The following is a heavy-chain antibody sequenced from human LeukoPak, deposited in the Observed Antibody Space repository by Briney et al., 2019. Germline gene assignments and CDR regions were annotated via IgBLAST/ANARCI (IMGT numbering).Heavy chain of an antibody. V-gene: IGHV3-7*01. Sequence: GGSLRLSCAVSGFTFSNFWMSWVRQAPGKGLEWVANIKQDGSEKYYVDSVKGRFTISRDNGKNSLYLQMNNLRAEDTAVYYCARDSGGGNIVVVTAIPDYYGMDVWGQGTTVTVSS. CDR3: ARDSGGGNIVVVTAIPDYYGMDV. J-gene: IGHJ6*02. D-gene: IGHD2-21*02. CDR2: IKQDGSEK. CDR1: GFTFSNFW.